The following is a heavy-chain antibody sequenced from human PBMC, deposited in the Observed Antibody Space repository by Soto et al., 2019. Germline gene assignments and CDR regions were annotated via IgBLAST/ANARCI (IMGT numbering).Heavy chain of an antibody. Sequence: GSLRLSCVASGFTCSTYTMSWVRQAPGKGLEWVSVISGSAGSSGPSYADSVQGRFSISRDNARNTLYLQMNSLRGEDTAMYYCAKARCSTANCYVPEYWGQGT. CDR2: ISGSAGSSGP. V-gene: IGHV3-23*01. J-gene: IGHJ4*02. CDR3: AKARCSTANCYVPEY. CDR1: GFTCSTYT. D-gene: IGHD2-2*01.